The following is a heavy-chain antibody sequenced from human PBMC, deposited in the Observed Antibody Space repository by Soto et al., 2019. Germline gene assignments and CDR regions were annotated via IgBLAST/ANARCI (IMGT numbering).Heavy chain of an antibody. V-gene: IGHV1-69*13. CDR1: EGTFSSYA. J-gene: IGHJ4*02. CDR3: ARDYANGVITFIDY. Sequence: GASVKVSWKASEGTFSSYAISWVRQAPGQGLEWMGAIIPIFGTANYAQKFQGRVTITADESTSTAYMELSSLRSEDTAVYYCARDYANGVITFIDYWGQGNLVTVSS. CDR2: IIPIFGTA. D-gene: IGHD3-22*01.